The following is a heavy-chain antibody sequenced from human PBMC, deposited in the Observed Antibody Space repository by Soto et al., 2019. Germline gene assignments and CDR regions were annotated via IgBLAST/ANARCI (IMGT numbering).Heavy chain of an antibody. J-gene: IGHJ4*02. Sequence: QVLLVESGGGVVQPGRSLRLSCAASGFTFSSYTMHWVRQAPGKGLEWVAVTSYDGSNKYYADSVKGRFTISRDNSKNTLYLQINSLRPEDTAVYYCAREGGSGWYLDYWGQGTLVTVSS. D-gene: IGHD6-19*01. CDR3: AREGGSGWYLDY. V-gene: IGHV3-30-3*01. CDR2: TSYDGSNK. CDR1: GFTFSSYT.